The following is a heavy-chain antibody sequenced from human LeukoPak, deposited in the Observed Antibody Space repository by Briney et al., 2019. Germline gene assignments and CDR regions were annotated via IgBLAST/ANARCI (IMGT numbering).Heavy chain of an antibody. CDR1: GGSFSGYY. CDR2: INHSGST. D-gene: IGHD3-10*01. Sequence: PSETLSLTCAVYGGSFSGYYWSWIRQPPGKGLEWIGEINHSGSTNYNPSLKSRVTISVDTSKNQFSLKLSSVTAADTAVYYCARRYGSGSYGYWGQGTLVTVSS. V-gene: IGHV4-34*01. J-gene: IGHJ4*02. CDR3: ARRYGSGSYGY.